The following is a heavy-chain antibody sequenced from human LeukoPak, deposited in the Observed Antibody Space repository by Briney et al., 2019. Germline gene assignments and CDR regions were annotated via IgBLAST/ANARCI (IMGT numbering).Heavy chain of an antibody. CDR1: GHSFTSYD. CDR2: MNPNSGNT. D-gene: IGHD2-2*01. CDR3: ARERTPYYYMDV. J-gene: IGHJ6*03. V-gene: IGHV1-8*01. Sequence: ASVKVSCKASGHSFTSYDINWVRQATGQGLEWMGWMNPNSGNTGYAQKFQGRVTMTRNTSISTAYMELSSLRSEDTAVYYCARERTPYYYMDVWGKGTTVTVSS.